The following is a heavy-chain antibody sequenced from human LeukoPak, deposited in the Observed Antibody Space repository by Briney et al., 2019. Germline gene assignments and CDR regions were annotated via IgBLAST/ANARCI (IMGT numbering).Heavy chain of an antibody. J-gene: IGHJ4*02. CDR1: GYTFTSYY. D-gene: IGHD3-22*01. CDR2: INPSGGST. Sequence: ASVKVSCKASGYTFTSYYMHWVRQAPGQGLEWMGIINPSGGSTSYAQKFQGRVTMTRDTSTSTVYMGLSSLRSEDTAVYYCARVDYDSSGYYSYFDYWGQGTLVTVSS. V-gene: IGHV1-46*01. CDR3: ARVDYDSSGYYSYFDY.